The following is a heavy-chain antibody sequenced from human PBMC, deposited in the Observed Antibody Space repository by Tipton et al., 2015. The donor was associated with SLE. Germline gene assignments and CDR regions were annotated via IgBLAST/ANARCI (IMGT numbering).Heavy chain of an antibody. J-gene: IGHJ4*02. D-gene: IGHD1-26*01. CDR2: IYTSGST. V-gene: IGHV4-61*09. Sequence: TLSLTCTVSGVSISSGSYYWSWIRQPAGKGLEWIGYIYTSGSTNYNPSLKSRVTISVDTSKNQFSLKLSSVTAADTAVYYCARGMSGYFDYWGQGTLVTVSS. CDR3: ARGMSGYFDY. CDR1: GVSISSGSYY.